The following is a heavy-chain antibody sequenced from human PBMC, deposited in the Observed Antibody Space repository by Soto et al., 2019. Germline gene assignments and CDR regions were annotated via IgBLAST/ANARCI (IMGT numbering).Heavy chain of an antibody. V-gene: IGHV3-15*01. CDR1: GFTFSNAW. D-gene: IGHD2-15*01. CDR2: IKSKTDGGTT. CDR3: TTGPEVVVAANSNPKTDY. J-gene: IGHJ4*02. Sequence: GGSLRLSCAASGFTFSNAWMSWVRQAPGKGLEWVGRIKSKTDGGTTDYAAPVKGRFTISRDDSKNTLYLQMNSLKTEDTAVYYCTTGPEVVVAANSNPKTDYWGQGTLVTVSS.